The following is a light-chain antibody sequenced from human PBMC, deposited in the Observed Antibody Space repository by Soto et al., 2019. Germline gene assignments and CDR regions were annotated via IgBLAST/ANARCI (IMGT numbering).Light chain of an antibody. Sequence: DIQMTQSPSSLSASVGDRVTITCRPSQSISSFLNWYQQKPGKAPKLLIYSASTLHSGVPSRFSGSGSGTDFPLTISSLQPKDFATDYCQQGYSPPHTFGQGTELEI. CDR3: QQGYSPPHT. CDR1: QSISSF. J-gene: IGKJ2*01. CDR2: SAS. V-gene: IGKV1-39*01.